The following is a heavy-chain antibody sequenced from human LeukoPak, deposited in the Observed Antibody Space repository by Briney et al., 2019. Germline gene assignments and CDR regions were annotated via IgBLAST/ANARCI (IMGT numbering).Heavy chain of an antibody. Sequence: SETLSLTCTVSGGSITSYYWSWIRQPAGKGLEWIGRIYASGSTYYNPSLKSRVTMSVHTSKNQFSLNLSSVTAADTAVYYCARERVPGYSSGWSDFDYWGQGTLVTVSS. V-gene: IGHV4-4*07. CDR1: GGSITSYY. J-gene: IGHJ4*02. D-gene: IGHD6-19*01. CDR2: IYASGST. CDR3: ARERVPGYSSGWSDFDY.